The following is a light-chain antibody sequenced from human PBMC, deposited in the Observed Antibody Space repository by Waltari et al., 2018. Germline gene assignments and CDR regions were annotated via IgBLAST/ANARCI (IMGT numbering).Light chain of an antibody. CDR1: PSAVGGYNY. V-gene: IGLV2-14*03. Sequence: QSALTQPASVSGSPGQSITISGTGTPSAVGGYNYVSWYQQHPGKAPKLMIYDVSKRPSGVSDRFSGSKSGNTASLTISGLQTEDEADYYCSSYSRSSTFYVFGTGTKVTVL. J-gene: IGLJ1*01. CDR2: DVS. CDR3: SSYSRSSTFYV.